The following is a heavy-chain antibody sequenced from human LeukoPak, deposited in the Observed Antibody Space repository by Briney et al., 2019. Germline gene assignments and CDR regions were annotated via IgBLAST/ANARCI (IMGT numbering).Heavy chain of an antibody. CDR3: ARCYYDSSGYYYYYYYMDV. Sequence: SETLSLTSTVYGGSLSRYYWSWIRQPPGKGLEWISYIYYSGCTNYNPSLKSRVTISVDTSKNQFSLKLSSVTAADTAVYYCARCYYDSSGYYYYYYYMDVWGKRTTVTVSS. CDR1: GGSLSRYY. V-gene: IGHV4-59*01. J-gene: IGHJ6*03. CDR2: IYYSGCT. D-gene: IGHD3-22*01.